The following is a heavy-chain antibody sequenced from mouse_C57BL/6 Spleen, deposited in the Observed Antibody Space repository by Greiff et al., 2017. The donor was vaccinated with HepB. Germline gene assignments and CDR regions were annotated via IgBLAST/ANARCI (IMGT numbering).Heavy chain of an antibody. V-gene: IGHV3-2*02. D-gene: IGHD1-2*01. CDR1: GYSITSGYG. CDR3: ARTARIKY. Sequence: EVKLEESGPGLVKPSPSLSLTCTVTGYSITSGYGWNWIRQFPGNKLEWMGYISYSGSTNYKPSLKSRISITRDTSKNQFFLQLNSVTTEDTATYYCARTARIKYWGQGTTLTVSS. J-gene: IGHJ2*01. CDR2: ISYSGST.